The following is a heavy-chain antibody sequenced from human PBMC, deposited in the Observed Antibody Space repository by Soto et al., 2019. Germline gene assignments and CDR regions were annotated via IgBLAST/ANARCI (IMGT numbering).Heavy chain of an antibody. V-gene: IGHV1-8*01. D-gene: IGHD3-10*01. CDR2: MNPNSGKT. Sequence: ASVKVSCKASGYTFTSYDINWVRQATGRGLEWMGWMNPNSGKTGYAQKFQGRVTMTRNTSISTAYMELSSLRSEDTAVYYCARAQRITMLRRVTFHPLGQGTLVTVSS. CDR3: ARAQRITMLRRVTFHP. J-gene: IGHJ5*02. CDR1: GYTFTSYD.